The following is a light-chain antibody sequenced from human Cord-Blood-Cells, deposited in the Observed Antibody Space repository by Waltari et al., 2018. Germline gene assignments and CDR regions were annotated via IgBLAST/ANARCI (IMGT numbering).Light chain of an antibody. J-gene: IGLJ3*02. CDR3: SPYTSSSTWV. CDR1: SSDVGGYNY. CDR2: DVS. V-gene: IGLV2-14*01. Sequence: QSALTQPASVSGSPGQSITISCTGTSSDVGGYNYVSWYQQHPGKAPKLVIYDVSNRPSGVSIRFSGSKSGNTASLTISGLQAEDEADYYCSPYTSSSTWVFGGGTNLTVL.